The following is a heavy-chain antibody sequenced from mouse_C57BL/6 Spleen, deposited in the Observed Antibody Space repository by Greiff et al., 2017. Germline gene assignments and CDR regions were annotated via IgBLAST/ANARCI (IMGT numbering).Heavy chain of an antibody. V-gene: IGHV1-64*01. J-gene: IGHJ3*01. CDR2: IYPNSGST. CDR3: AREEIYDGYYAFAY. Sequence: QVQLQQSGAELVKPGASVKLSCKASGYTFTSYWMHWVKQRPGQGLEWIGMIYPNSGSTNYNEKFKSKATLTVDKSSSTAYMQLSSLTSEDSAVYYCAREEIYDGYYAFAYWGQGTLVTVSA. D-gene: IGHD2-3*01. CDR1: GYTFTSYW.